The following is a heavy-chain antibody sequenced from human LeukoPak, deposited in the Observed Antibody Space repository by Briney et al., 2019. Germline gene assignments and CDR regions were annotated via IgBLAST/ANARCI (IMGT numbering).Heavy chain of an antibody. D-gene: IGHD3-22*01. CDR1: GGSISSGDYY. CDR2: IHHSGST. V-gene: IGHV4-39*07. CDR3: ARNGYYSADY. J-gene: IGHJ4*02. Sequence: SETLSLTCTVSGGSISSGDYYWSWIRQSPGKGLEWIGEIHHSGSTNYNPSLKSRVTISVDKSKNQFSLMLTSVTAADTAVYYCARNGYYSADYWGQGTLITVSS.